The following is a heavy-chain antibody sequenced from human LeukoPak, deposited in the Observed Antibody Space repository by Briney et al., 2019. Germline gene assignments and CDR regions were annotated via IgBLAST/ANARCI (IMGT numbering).Heavy chain of an antibody. Sequence: GGSLRLSCAASGFTFSSYGMHWVRQAPGKGLEWVAVISYDGSNKYYADSVKGRFTISRDNSKNTLYLQMNSLRAEDTAVYYCAKGTYYYDTGDYWGQGTLVTVSS. V-gene: IGHV3-30*18. CDR3: AKGTYYYDTGDY. CDR1: GFTFSSYG. J-gene: IGHJ4*02. D-gene: IGHD3-22*01. CDR2: ISYDGSNK.